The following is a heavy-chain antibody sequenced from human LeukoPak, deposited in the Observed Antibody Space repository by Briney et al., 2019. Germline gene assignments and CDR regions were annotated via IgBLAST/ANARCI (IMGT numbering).Heavy chain of an antibody. V-gene: IGHV1-8*01. D-gene: IGHD2-21*02. CDR2: MNPNSGNT. CDR3: AREGNSYCGGDCYSDY. Sequence: ASVKVSCKASGYTFTSYDINWVRQATRQGLEWMGWMNPNSGNTGYAQKFQGRVTMTRNTSISTAYMELSRLRSDDTAVYYCAREGNSYCGGDCYSDYWGQGTLVTVSS. J-gene: IGHJ4*02. CDR1: GYTFTSYD.